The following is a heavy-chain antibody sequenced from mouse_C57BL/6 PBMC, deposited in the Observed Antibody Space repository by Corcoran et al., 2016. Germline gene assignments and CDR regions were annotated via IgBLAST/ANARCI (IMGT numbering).Heavy chain of an antibody. Sequence: QVQLQQSGPELVKPGASVKISCKASGYSFTSYYIHWVKQRPGQGLEWIGWIYPGSGNTKYNEKFKGKATLTADTSSSTAYMQLSSLTSEDSAVYYCASGYYGNYYFDYWGQGTTLTVSS. D-gene: IGHD2-3*01. J-gene: IGHJ2*01. CDR2: IYPGSGNT. V-gene: IGHV1-66*01. CDR1: GYSFTSYY. CDR3: ASGYYGNYYFDY.